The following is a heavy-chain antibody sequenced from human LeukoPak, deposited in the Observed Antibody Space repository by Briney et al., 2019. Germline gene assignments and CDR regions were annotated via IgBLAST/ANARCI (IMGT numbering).Heavy chain of an antibody. V-gene: IGHV3-30*18. CDR2: ISYDGSNK. J-gene: IGHJ4*02. CDR3: AKSSMVRGPTFFDY. CDR1: GFTFSSYG. D-gene: IGHD3-10*01. Sequence: GGSLRLSCAASGFTFSSYGMHWVRQAPGKGLEWVAVISYDGSNKYYADSVKGRFTISRDNSKNTLYLQMNSLRAEDTAVYYCAKSSMVRGPTFFDYWGQGTLVTVSS.